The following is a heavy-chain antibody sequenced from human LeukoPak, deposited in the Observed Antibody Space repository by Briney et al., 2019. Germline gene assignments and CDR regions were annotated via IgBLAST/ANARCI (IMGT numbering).Heavy chain of an antibody. V-gene: IGHV1-24*01. J-gene: IGHJ4*02. CDR1: GYTLTELS. CDR2: FDPEDGET. D-gene: IGHD3-22*01. Sequence: GASVKVSCKVSGYTLTELSMHWVRQAPGKGLEWMGGFDPEDGETIYAQKFQGRVTMTEDTSTDTAYMELSSLRSEDTAVHYCATGKDSSGYSFDYWGQGTLVTVSS. CDR3: ATGKDSSGYSFDY.